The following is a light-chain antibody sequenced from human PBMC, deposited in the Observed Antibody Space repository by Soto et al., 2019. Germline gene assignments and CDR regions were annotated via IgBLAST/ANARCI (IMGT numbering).Light chain of an antibody. CDR3: QQYVTSSWT. Sequence: IVLTQSPGTLSLSPGERATLSCRASQSVINNYLAWYQQKAGQAPRLLIYDASTRATGIPDRFSGSGSGTDFTLTISRLEAEDFAVYYCQQYVTSSWTFGQGTKV. J-gene: IGKJ1*01. V-gene: IGKV3-20*01. CDR1: QSVINNY. CDR2: DAS.